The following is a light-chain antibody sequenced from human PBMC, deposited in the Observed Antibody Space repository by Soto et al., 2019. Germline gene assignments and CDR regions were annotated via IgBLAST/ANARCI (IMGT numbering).Light chain of an antibody. V-gene: IGKV3-20*01. CDR1: QSVSSSY. Sequence: EIVLTQSPGTLSLSPGERSTISCMASQSVSSSYLAWYQQNPGQAPRLLIYGASSRATGITDRFSGSGSGTDFTLTISRLEPEDFAVYYCQQYGSSQITFGQWTRLEIK. CDR2: GAS. CDR3: QQYGSSQIT. J-gene: IGKJ5*01.